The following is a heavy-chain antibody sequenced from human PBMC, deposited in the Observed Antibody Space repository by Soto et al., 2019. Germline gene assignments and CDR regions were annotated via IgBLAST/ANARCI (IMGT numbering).Heavy chain of an antibody. CDR3: ARVGGFYDFWSGYYSYYYGMDV. J-gene: IGHJ6*02. CDR1: GFTFSSYG. V-gene: IGHV3-33*01. CDR2: IWYDGSNK. Sequence: QVQLVESGGGVVQPGRSLRLSCAASGFTFSSYGMHWVRQAPGKGLEWVAVIWYDGSNKYYADSVKGRFTIYRDNSKNTLYLQMNSMRAEDTAVYYCARVGGFYDFWSGYYSYYYGMDVWGQGTTVTVSS. D-gene: IGHD3-3*01.